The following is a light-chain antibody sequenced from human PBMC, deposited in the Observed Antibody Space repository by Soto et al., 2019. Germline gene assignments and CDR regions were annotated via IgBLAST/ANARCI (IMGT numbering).Light chain of an antibody. CDR2: KAS. V-gene: IGKV1-5*03. J-gene: IGKJ1*01. Sequence: DIQMTQSPSTVSASVGDRVTITCRASQSISNWLAWYQQKPGKPPKLLIYKASSLQSGVPSRFSGSGSGTEFTLTISSLQPDDFATYYCQQYNTYWTFGQGTKVEIK. CDR1: QSISNW. CDR3: QQYNTYWT.